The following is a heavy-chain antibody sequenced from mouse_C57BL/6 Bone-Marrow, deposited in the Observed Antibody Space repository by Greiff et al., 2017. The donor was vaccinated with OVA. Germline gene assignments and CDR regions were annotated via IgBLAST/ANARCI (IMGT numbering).Heavy chain of an antibody. CDR2: IWSGGST. D-gene: IGHD2-3*01. CDR1: GFSLTSYG. CDR3: ARPGYWGYFDY. V-gene: IGHV2-2*01. J-gene: IGHJ2*01. Sequence: VQLQQSGPGLVQPSQSLSITCTVSGFSLTSYGVHWVRQSPGKGLAWLGVIWSGGSTDYNAAFISRLSISKDNSKSQVFFKMNSLQADDTAIYYCARPGYWGYFDYWGRGTTLTVSS.